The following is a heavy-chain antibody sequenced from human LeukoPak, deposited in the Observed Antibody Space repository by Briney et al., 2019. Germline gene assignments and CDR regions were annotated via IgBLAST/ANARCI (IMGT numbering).Heavy chain of an antibody. CDR1: GGSFSGYY. D-gene: IGHD3-16*02. Sequence: SETLSLTCAVYGGSFSGYYWSWIRQPPGKGLEWIGEINHSGSTNYNPSLKSRVTISVDTSKNQFSLKLSSGTAADTAVYYCARTYVWGSYPDYFDYWGQGTLVTVSS. CDR3: ARTYVWGSYPDYFDY. J-gene: IGHJ4*02. V-gene: IGHV4-34*01. CDR2: INHSGST.